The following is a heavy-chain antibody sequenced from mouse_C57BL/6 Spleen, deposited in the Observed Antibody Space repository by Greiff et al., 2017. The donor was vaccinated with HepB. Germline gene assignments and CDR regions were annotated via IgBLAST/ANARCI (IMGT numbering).Heavy chain of an antibody. CDR2: IRNKANGYTT. V-gene: IGHV7-3*01. CDR1: GFTFTDYY. Sequence: EVKLVESGGGLVQPGGSLSLSCAASGFTFTDYYMSWVRQPPGKALEWLGFIRNKANGYTTEYSASVKGRFTISRDNSQSILYLQMKALRAEDSATYYCARDYSNYGGAWFAYWGQGTLVTVSA. CDR3: ARDYSNYGGAWFAY. D-gene: IGHD2-5*01. J-gene: IGHJ3*01.